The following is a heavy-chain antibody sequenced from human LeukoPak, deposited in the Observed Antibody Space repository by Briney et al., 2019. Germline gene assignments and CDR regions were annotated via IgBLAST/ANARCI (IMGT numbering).Heavy chain of an antibody. CDR1: GFTFSIYA. J-gene: IGHJ4*02. CDR3: AKSRGSTSCYRY. Sequence: PGGSLRLSCAASGFTFSIYAMSWVRQAPGKGLEWVSAISGSGGSTYYADSVKGRFTISRDNSKNTLYLQMNSLRAEDTAVYYCAKSRGSTSCYRYWGQGTLVTVSS. D-gene: IGHD2-2*02. V-gene: IGHV3-23*01. CDR2: ISGSGGST.